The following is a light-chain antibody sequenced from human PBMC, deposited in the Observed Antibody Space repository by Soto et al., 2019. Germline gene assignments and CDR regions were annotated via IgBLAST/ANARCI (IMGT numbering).Light chain of an antibody. Sequence: EIVMTQSPGTLSVSPGERATLSCRASQSVGSNLAWYQQKPGQAPRLVIYGASTRATGFPARFSGSGSGTEFTLTISSLQSEDFVVYYCHQYNNWPPLTFGGGTKVEIK. V-gene: IGKV3-15*01. J-gene: IGKJ4*01. CDR3: HQYNNWPPLT. CDR1: QSVGSN. CDR2: GAS.